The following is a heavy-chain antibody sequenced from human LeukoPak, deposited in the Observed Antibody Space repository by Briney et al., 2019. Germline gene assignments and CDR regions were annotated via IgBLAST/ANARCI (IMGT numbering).Heavy chain of an antibody. CDR2: ISSSSSYI. V-gene: IGHV3-21*01. CDR1: GFTFSSYS. D-gene: IGHD3-3*01. CDR3: ARDSGAYYDFWSGYYTSEAFDI. J-gene: IGHJ3*02. Sequence: GGSLRLSCAASGFTFSSYSMNWVRQAPGKGLEWVSSISSSSSYIYYADSVKGRFTISRDNAKNSLYLQMNSLKAEDTAVYYCARDSGAYYDFWSGYYTSEAFDIWGQGTMVTVSS.